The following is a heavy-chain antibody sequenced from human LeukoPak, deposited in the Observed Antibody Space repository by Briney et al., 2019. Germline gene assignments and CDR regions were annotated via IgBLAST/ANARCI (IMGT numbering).Heavy chain of an antibody. D-gene: IGHD4-17*01. Sequence: PSETLSLTCTVSGGSIRHYYWSWIRQPPGKGLEWIGYIYYSGSTNYNPSLKSRVTISVDTSKNQFSLKLSSVTAADTAVYYCARVYDYEVDYWGQGTLVTVSS. CDR2: IYYSGST. CDR3: ARVYDYEVDY. J-gene: IGHJ4*02. V-gene: IGHV4-59*01. CDR1: GGSIRHYY.